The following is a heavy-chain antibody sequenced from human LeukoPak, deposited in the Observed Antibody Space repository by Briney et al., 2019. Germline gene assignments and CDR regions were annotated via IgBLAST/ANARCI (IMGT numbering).Heavy chain of an antibody. J-gene: IGHJ6*03. CDR2: ISSSGSSI. D-gene: IGHD6-19*01. V-gene: IGHV3-48*03. Sequence: GGPLRLSCAASEFTFSSYAMNWVRQAPGKGLEWISYISSSGSSIYYADSVRGRFTISRDNAKNSLYLQMNSLRAEDTAVYYCAREGILIAVAGTYYYMDVWGKGTTVTVSS. CDR3: AREGILIAVAGTYYYMDV. CDR1: EFTFSSYA.